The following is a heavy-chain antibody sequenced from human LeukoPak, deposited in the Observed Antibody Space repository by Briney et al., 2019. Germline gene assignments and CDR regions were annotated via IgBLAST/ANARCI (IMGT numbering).Heavy chain of an antibody. CDR3: TRANCVNGVCYHFDY. CDR1: GFTFGDYA. CDR2: IRKKGFGGTT. V-gene: IGHV3-49*04. Sequence: GGSLRLSRTASGFTFGDYAMSWVRQAPGKGLERVGFIRKKGFGGTTEYAASVKGRFTISRDDSKSIDYLQMNSLKTEDTAVYYCTRANCVNGVCYHFDYWGQGTLVTVSS. D-gene: IGHD2-8*01. J-gene: IGHJ4*02.